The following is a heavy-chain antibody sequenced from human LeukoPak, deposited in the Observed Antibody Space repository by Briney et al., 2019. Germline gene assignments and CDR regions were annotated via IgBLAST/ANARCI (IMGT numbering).Heavy chain of an antibody. D-gene: IGHD4-23*01. CDR2: IYYSGST. CDR3: GRVVGLSYGGTYYLDY. CDR1: GGSISSSSYY. Sequence: PSETLSLTCTVSGGSISSSSYYWGWIRQPPGKGLEWIGSIYYSGSTYYNPSLKSRVTISVDTSKNQFSLKLSSVTAADTAVYYCGRVVGLSYGGTYYLDYWGQGTLVTVSS. V-gene: IGHV4-39*01. J-gene: IGHJ4*02.